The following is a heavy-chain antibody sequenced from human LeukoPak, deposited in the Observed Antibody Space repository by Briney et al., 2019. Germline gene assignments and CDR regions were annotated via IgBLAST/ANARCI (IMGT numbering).Heavy chain of an antibody. CDR2: ISGSGGST. CDR3: AKHAAVLRYFDWFRRNYYMDV. Sequence: GGSLRLSCAASGFTFSSYAMSWVRQAPGKGLEWVSAISGSGGSTYYADSVKGRFTISRDNSKNTLYLQMNSLRAEDTAVYYCAKHAAVLRYFDWFRRNYYMDVWGKGTTVTVSS. D-gene: IGHD3-9*01. V-gene: IGHV3-23*01. CDR1: GFTFSSYA. J-gene: IGHJ6*03.